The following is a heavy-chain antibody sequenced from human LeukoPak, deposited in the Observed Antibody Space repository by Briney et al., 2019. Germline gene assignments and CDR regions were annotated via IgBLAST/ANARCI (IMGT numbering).Heavy chain of an antibody. CDR3: ARDSYGSDYYYYYMDV. V-gene: IGHV3-66*02. D-gene: IGHD3-22*01. Sequence: PGGSLRLSCAASGFTFSSYAMSWVRQAPGKGPEWVSVIYSGGSTYYADSVKGRFTISRDNSKNTLYLQMNSLRAEDTAVYYCARDSYGSDYYYYYMDVWGKGTTVTVSS. CDR1: GFTFSSYA. CDR2: IYSGGST. J-gene: IGHJ6*03.